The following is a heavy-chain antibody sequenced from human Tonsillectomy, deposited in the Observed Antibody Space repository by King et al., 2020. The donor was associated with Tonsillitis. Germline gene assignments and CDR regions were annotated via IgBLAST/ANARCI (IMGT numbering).Heavy chain of an antibody. V-gene: IGHV3-30*02. CDR1: GFTFNTYG. CDR3: ATDLGYYGSGSWGYAMDV. D-gene: IGHD3-10*01. CDR2: IQYDGSNK. J-gene: IGHJ6*02. Sequence: VQLVESGGGVVQPGGSLRLSCVASGFTFNTYGMHWVRQAPGKGLEWVGFIQYDGSNKYFADSVKGRFTISRDNSKNTHYLQMNSLRAEDTAVYYCATDLGYYGSGSWGYAMDVWGQGTTVPVSS.